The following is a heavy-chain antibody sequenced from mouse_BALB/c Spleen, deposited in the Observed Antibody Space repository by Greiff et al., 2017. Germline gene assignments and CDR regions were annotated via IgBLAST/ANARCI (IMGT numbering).Heavy chain of an antibody. CDR2: INSNGGST. CDR1: GFTFSSYG. D-gene: IGHD1-1*01. CDR3: ARRGGTVVDPYYFDY. V-gene: IGHV5-6-3*01. J-gene: IGHJ2*01. Sequence: EVKLVESGGGLVQPGGSLKLSCAASGFTFSSYGMSWVRQTPDKRLELVATINSNGGSTYYPDSVKGRFTISRDNAKNTLYLQMSSLKSEDTAMYYCARRGGTVVDPYYFDYWGQGTTLTVSS.